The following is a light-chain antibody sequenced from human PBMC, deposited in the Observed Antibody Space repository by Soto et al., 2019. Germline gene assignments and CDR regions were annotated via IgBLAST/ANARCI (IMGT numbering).Light chain of an antibody. Sequence: IVMTQSPATLSVSXWERATLSCRASYSVSSKLALYQKKPGXSPRLILSGAATRANGSPARFSGSGSATEFTRTISSLQSEDFAVYYGQQYNNWPLTFGQGTKVDIK. CDR1: YSVSSK. J-gene: IGKJ1*01. V-gene: IGKV3-15*01. CDR3: QQYNNWPLT. CDR2: GAA.